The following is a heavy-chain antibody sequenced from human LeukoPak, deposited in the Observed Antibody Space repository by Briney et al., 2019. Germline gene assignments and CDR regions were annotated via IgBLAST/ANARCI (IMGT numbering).Heavy chain of an antibody. Sequence: PSQTLSLTCTVSGGSISTGGYYWSWIRQPPGKGLEWIGYIYYSGSTNYNPSLKSRVTISVDTSKNQFSLKLSSVTAADTAVYYCARGQGYYYYYMDVWGKGTTVTVSS. V-gene: IGHV4-61*08. J-gene: IGHJ6*03. CDR1: GGSISTGGYY. CDR3: ARGQGYYYYYMDV. CDR2: IYYSGST.